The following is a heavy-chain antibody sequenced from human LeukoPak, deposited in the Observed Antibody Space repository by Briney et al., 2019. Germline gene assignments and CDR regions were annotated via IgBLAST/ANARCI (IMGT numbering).Heavy chain of an antibody. J-gene: IGHJ4*02. CDR2: INGDGRTT. D-gene: IGHD3-16*02. CDR1: GCTFDGYA. V-gene: IGHV3-74*01. Sequence: PGGSLRLSCAASGCTFDGYAMHWVRQAPGKGLEWVSGINGDGRTTNYADSVKGRFTISRDIAKNTLYLLVNRLRAEDTAVYFCARGNSRYGNFDYWGQGTLVTVSS. CDR3: ARGNSRYGNFDY.